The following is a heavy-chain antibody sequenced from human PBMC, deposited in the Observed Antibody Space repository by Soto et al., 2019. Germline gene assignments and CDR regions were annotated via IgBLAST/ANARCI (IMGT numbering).Heavy chain of an antibody. CDR1: GYTFTSYG. CDR3: ARASRYGFYYYGMDV. D-gene: IGHD1-20*01. J-gene: IGHJ6*02. Sequence: ASVKVSCKASGYTFTSYGISWLRQAPGQGLEWMGWISAYNGNTNYAQKLQGRVTMTTDTSTSTAYMELRSLRSDDTAVYYCARASRYGFYYYGMDVWGQGTTVTVSS. CDR2: ISAYNGNT. V-gene: IGHV1-18*01.